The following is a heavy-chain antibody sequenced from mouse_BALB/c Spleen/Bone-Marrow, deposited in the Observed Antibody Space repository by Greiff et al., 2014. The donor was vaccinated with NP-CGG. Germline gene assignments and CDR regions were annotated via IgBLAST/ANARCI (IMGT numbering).Heavy chain of an antibody. V-gene: IGHV1-7*01. CDR3: ARGGIYDGYSY. Sequence: VKLMESGAELAKPRASVKMSCKASGYTFTNYWMHWVKRRPGQGLEWIGYIDPSTGYTEYNQKFKDKATLTADKSSSTAYMQLSSLTSEDSAVYYCARGGIYDGYSYWGQGTLVTVSA. CDR1: GYTFTNYW. J-gene: IGHJ3*01. CDR2: IDPSTGYT. D-gene: IGHD2-3*01.